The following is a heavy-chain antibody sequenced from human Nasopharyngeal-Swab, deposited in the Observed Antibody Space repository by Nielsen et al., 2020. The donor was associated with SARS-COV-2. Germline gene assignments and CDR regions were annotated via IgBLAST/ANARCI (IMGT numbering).Heavy chain of an antibody. CDR1: GYTFTSYA. V-gene: IGHV7-4-1*02. CDR2: INTNTGNP. Sequence: ASVKVSCKASGYTFTSYAMNWVRQAPGQGLEWMGWINTNTGNPTYAQGFTGRFVFSLDTSVSTAYLQISSQKAEDTAVYYCARARGQPHNYYYYGMDVWGQGTTVTVSS. J-gene: IGHJ6*02. CDR3: ARARGQPHNYYYYGMDV.